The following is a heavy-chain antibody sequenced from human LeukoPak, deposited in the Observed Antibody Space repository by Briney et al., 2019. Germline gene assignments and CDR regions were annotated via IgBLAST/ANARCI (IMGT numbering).Heavy chain of an antibody. Sequence: SETLSLTCTVSAGSVSSTDHYWSWIRQPPGKGLEWIGYIYYSANINYNPSLKSRVTISLDTSKNQFSLDLSSVTAADTAVYYCARDGSQAYCGGDCDVDYWGQGTLVTVSS. CDR2: IYYSANI. V-gene: IGHV4-61*08. CDR3: ARDGSQAYCGGDCDVDY. CDR1: AGSVSSTDHY. J-gene: IGHJ4*02. D-gene: IGHD2-21*02.